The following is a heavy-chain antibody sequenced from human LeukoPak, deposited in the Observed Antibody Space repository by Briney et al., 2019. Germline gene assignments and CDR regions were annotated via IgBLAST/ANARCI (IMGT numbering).Heavy chain of an antibody. CDR3: ARDNGSGSYVSYYYGMDF. Sequence: GRSLRLSCAASGFTFSSYGMHWVRQAPGKGLEWVAVIWYDGSNKYYADSVKGRFTISRDNSKNTLYLQMNSLRAEDTAVYYCARDNGSGSYVSYYYGMDFWGQGTTVTVSS. CDR1: GFTFSSYG. CDR2: IWYDGSNK. D-gene: IGHD3-10*01. J-gene: IGHJ6*02. V-gene: IGHV3-33*01.